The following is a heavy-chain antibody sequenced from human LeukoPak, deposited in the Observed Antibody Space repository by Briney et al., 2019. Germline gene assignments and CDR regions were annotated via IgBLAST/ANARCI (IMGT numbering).Heavy chain of an antibody. CDR2: ISYDGSNK. D-gene: IGHD6-13*01. CDR3: AKGGEVSSWYKRLKLYFDY. Sequence: GGSLRLSCGASGITFSSYGMHWVRQAPGKGLEWVASISYDGSNKYYADSVKGRFTISRDNSKNTRFLQMNSLRAEDTAVYYCAKGGEVSSWYKRLKLYFDY. CDR1: GITFSSYG. V-gene: IGHV3-30*18. J-gene: IGHJ4*01.